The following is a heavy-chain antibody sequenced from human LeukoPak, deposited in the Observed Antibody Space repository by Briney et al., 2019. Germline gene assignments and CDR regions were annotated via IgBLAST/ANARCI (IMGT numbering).Heavy chain of an antibody. D-gene: IGHD2-8*01. Sequence: GGSLRLSCVASGFTFTIYGVMWVRQAPRKGLVGVSYINIEGRSTTYANSEKGLFTIYRDNAKNTLYLQMSSLRAEDTAVYYCARNSNGMSNWGQGTLVIVSS. CDR3: ARNSNGMSN. CDR1: GFTFTIYG. V-gene: IGHV3-74*01. J-gene: IGHJ4*02. CDR2: INIEGRST.